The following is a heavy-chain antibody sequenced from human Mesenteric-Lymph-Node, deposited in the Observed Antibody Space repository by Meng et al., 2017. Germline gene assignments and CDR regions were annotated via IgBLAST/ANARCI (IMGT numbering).Heavy chain of an antibody. J-gene: IGHJ3*01. Sequence: GESLKISCAASGFTFSSYEMNWVRQAPGKGLEWVSVIAADSDTIYYGDSVKARFTISRDNSKNTLYLEMKSLRAEDTAIYYCAKTRLDRYRRGDAYDFWGQGTMVTVSS. CDR2: IAADSDTI. D-gene: IGHD3-16*02. CDR3: AKTRLDRYRRGDAYDF. V-gene: IGHV3-23*01. CDR1: GFTFSSYE.